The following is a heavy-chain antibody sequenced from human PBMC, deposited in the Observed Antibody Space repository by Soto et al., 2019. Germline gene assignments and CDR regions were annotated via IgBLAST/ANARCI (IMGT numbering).Heavy chain of an antibody. J-gene: IGHJ6*02. CDR1: GFTFSSYS. CDR3: ASETDVYSSSGNWDYYYSMDV. CDR2: ISSSSSYI. V-gene: IGHV3-21*01. Sequence: LRLSCAASGFTFSSYSMNWVRQAPGKGLEWVSSISSSSSYIYYADSVKGRFTISRDNAKNSLYLQMNSLRAEDTAVYYCASETDVYSSSGNWDYYYSMDVWGQGTTVTVSS. D-gene: IGHD6-13*01.